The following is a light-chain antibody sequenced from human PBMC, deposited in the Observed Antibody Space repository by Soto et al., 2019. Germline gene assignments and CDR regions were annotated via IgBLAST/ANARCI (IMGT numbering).Light chain of an antibody. Sequence: EIVMTQSPATLSVSPGERGTLSCRASQSVNRNLAWYQQKPGQTPKLLIYVASTRATGIPARFSGSGSGTEFTLTISSLQSEDFAIYYCQQYNAWPLTFGGGTKVEFK. J-gene: IGKJ4*01. V-gene: IGKV3-15*01. CDR2: VAS. CDR1: QSVNRN. CDR3: QQYNAWPLT.